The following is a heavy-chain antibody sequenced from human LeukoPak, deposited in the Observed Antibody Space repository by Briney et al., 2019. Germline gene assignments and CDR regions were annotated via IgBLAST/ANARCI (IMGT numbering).Heavy chain of an antibody. CDR1: GGSFSNYY. J-gene: IGHJ4*02. D-gene: IGHD4-17*01. V-gene: IGHV4-34*01. CDR3: ASASYYGDPDY. Sequence: SETLSLTCAVYGGSFSNYYWSWIRQPPGKGLEWIGEINHSGSTNYNPSLKSRVTISVDTSKNQFSLKLSSVTAADTAVYYCASASYYGDPDYWGQGTLVTVSS. CDR2: INHSGST.